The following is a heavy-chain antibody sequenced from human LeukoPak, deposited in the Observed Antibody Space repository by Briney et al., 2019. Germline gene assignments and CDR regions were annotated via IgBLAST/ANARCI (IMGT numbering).Heavy chain of an antibody. J-gene: IGHJ4*02. D-gene: IGHD3-10*01. CDR2: ISYGGSNK. V-gene: IGHV3-30*04. CDR3: PRVYGSEIDY. CDR1: GFTFSSYA. Sequence: HPGRSLRLSCAASGFTFSSYAMHWVRQAPGKGLEWVAVISYGGSNKYYADSVKGRFTVSRDNSRNTVFLQMNSLRPEDTGVYYCPRVYGSEIDYWGQGTQVIVSS.